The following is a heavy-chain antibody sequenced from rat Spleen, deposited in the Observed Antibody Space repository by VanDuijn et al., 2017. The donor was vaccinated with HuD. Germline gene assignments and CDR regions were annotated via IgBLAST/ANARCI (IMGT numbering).Heavy chain of an antibody. V-gene: IGHV5-22*01. CDR1: GFTFSDYY. D-gene: IGHD1-12*03. Sequence: VQLVESGGGLVQPGRSLKLSCAASGFTFSDYYMAWVRQAPKKGLEWVASISYEGSSTYYGDSVKGRFTISRDNAKSTLYLQMNSLRSEDTATYYCARLLYYYDGYYHPLFDYWGQGVMVTVSS. CDR3: ARLLYYYDGYYHPLFDY. J-gene: IGHJ2*01. CDR2: ISYEGSST.